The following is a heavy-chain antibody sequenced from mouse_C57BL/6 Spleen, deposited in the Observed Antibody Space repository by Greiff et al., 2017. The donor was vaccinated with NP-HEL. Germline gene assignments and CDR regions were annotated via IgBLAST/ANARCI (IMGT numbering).Heavy chain of an antibody. J-gene: IGHJ2*01. D-gene: IGHD2-1*01. CDR1: GYTFTSYW. CDR3: ARTTMVWQWDY. CDR2: IAPSDSYT. Sequence: QVHVKQPGAELVKPGASVKLSCKASGYTFTSYWMQWVKQRPGKGLEWIGEIAPSDSYTNYTQQFKGKATLTLDTSSSTAYMQLSSLTSEDSAVYYCARTTMVWQWDYWGQGTTLTVSS. V-gene: IGHV1-50*01.